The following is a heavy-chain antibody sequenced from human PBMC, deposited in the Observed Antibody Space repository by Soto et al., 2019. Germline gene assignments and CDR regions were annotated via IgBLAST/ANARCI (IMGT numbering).Heavy chain of an antibody. D-gene: IGHD6-19*01. J-gene: IGHJ4*02. V-gene: IGHV3-23*01. CDR3: GKERRGSGWSVCNF. Sequence: GGSLRLSCAASGFTFSSYAMGWVRQGPGKGLEWVAVVSIGGSTHYADSVRGRFTISRDNSKNTLSLQMNSLTAEDTAVYYCGKERRGSGWSVCNFWGQGILVTVSS. CDR2: VSIGGST. CDR1: GFTFSSYA.